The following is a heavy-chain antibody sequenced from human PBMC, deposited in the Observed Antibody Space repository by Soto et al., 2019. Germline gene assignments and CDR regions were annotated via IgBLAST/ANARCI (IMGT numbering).Heavy chain of an antibody. CDR1: GFTFSAYN. J-gene: IGHJ5*02. CDR3: ARHYGDNGWFEP. D-gene: IGHD4-17*01. CDR2: ITSSSSSI. V-gene: IGHV3-21*06. Sequence: PXGSLRLSCAASGFTFSAYNMNCVRQPPGKGLEWVSSITSSSSSIYYADSLKGRFTISRDNAKNSLYLQMNSLRAEDTAVYYCARHYGDNGWFEPWGQGTLVTVSS.